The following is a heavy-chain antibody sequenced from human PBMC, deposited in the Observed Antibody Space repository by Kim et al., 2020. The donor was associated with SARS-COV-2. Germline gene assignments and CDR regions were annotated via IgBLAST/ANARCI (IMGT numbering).Heavy chain of an antibody. D-gene: IGHD2-15*01. J-gene: IGHJ4*02. CDR3: AKDVACGGDACYSNSDY. V-gene: IGHV3-23*01. Sequence: GGSLRLSCEASAFSFSSYAMSWVRQAPGKGLQWVSIISGGGGSTSYADSVKGRFTISRDNSKNTLYLQMTSLRAEDTAVYYCAKDVACGGDACYSNSDYWGRGTLVTVSS. CDR2: ISGGGGST. CDR1: AFSFSSYA.